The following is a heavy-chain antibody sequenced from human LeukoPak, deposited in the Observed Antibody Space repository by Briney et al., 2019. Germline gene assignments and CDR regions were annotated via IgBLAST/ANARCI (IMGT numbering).Heavy chain of an antibody. Sequence: GGSPRLSCAASGFTFSSYDMHWVRQATGKRLEWVSAIGTAGETYYPGSVKGRFTISRENAKNSLYLQMNSLRAGDTAVYYCASGGYGSGSYYFDYWGQGTLVTVSS. J-gene: IGHJ4*02. CDR1: GFTFSSYD. CDR2: IGTAGET. V-gene: IGHV3-13*04. D-gene: IGHD3-10*01. CDR3: ASGGYGSGSYYFDY.